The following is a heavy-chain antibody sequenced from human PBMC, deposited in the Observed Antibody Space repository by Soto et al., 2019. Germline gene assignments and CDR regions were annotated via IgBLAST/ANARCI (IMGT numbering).Heavy chain of an antibody. D-gene: IGHD5-18*01. Sequence: QVQLVQSGTEVKKPGASVKVSCKASGGTFSRSGFHWVRQAPGQGLEWMGMIVPSVDTTNYAQKFQARVTISADQFTSTVYKELRRLRSEDTAVYYCARCPQPPDTADPYAVDVWGQGTRVIVYS. J-gene: IGHJ6*02. CDR1: GGTFSRSG. CDR2: IVPSVDTT. CDR3: ARCPQPPDTADPYAVDV. V-gene: IGHV1-69*18.